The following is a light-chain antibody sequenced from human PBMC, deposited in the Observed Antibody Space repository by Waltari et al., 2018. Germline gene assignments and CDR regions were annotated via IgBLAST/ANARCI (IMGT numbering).Light chain of an antibody. Sequence: QSALTYPASVSLSPGQSIPISCARTSSAIGCNDFVSWYQQHPDTAPKLIIYDVTERPSGISDRFSGSKSGNTASLTISGLQAEDEADYFCSSYSGTYVFGTGTKVTVL. V-gene: IGLV2-14*03. CDR1: SSAIGCNDF. J-gene: IGLJ1*01. CDR3: SSYSGTYV. CDR2: DVT.